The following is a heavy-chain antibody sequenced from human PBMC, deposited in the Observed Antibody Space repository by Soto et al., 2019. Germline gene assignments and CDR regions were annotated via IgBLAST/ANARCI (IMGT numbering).Heavy chain of an antibody. CDR1: GASVSSGDYY. Sequence: PSETLSLTCTVSGASVSSGDYYWICIRQPPGKGLEWIGDIYHSGGTDYNPSLKSRVTISVDTSKNQFSLKLSSVTAADTAVYYCARGGGHNWNYDNWFDPWGQGTLVTVSS. V-gene: IGHV4-30-4*01. J-gene: IGHJ5*02. CDR2: IYHSGGT. D-gene: IGHD1-7*01. CDR3: ARGGGHNWNYDNWFDP.